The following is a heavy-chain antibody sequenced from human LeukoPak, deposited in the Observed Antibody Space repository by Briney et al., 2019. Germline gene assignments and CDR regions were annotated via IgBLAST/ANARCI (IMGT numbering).Heavy chain of an antibody. CDR2: FYSGGHT. V-gene: IGHV3-53*01. J-gene: IGHJ4*02. D-gene: IGHD2-2*02. CDR3: ARDQLGGYCTSTNCYTSFYY. CDR1: GFSVSSNY. Sequence: GGSLRLSCVDSGFSVSSNYLGWVRQAPGKGLEWVSVFYSGGHTYYADSVRGRFTVSRDNSKNTLYLQMNSLGAEDTAVYYCARDQLGGYCTSTNCYTSFYYWGRGTLVTVSS.